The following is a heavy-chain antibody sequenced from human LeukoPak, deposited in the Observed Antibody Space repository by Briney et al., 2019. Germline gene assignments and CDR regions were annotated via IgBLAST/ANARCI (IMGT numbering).Heavy chain of an antibody. Sequence: NPSETLSLTCTVSGYSISSGYYWGWIRQPPGKGLEWIGNIYHSGSTYYNPSLKSRVTISVDTSKNHFSLKLSSVTAADTAVYYCARVFIDGSSWYESDWFDPWGQGTLVTVSS. CDR3: ARVFIDGSSWYESDWFDP. CDR1: GYSISSGYY. J-gene: IGHJ5*02. CDR2: IYHSGST. D-gene: IGHD6-13*01. V-gene: IGHV4-38-2*02.